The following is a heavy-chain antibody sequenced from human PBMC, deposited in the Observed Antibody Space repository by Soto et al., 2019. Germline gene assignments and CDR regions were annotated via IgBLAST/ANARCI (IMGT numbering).Heavy chain of an antibody. V-gene: IGHV4-31*03. J-gene: IGHJ4*02. CDR1: GGSIGSGGYY. D-gene: IGHD1-1*01. Sequence: SETLSLSFSVSGGSIGSGGYYWSWIRQHPGKGLEWIGYIYYTGSTYINPSLRSRVTISVDASKNQFSLKLNSVTAADTAVYYCARVHNSEIAPRGLDYWGQGTLVTVSS. CDR3: ARVHNSEIAPRGLDY. CDR2: IYYTGST.